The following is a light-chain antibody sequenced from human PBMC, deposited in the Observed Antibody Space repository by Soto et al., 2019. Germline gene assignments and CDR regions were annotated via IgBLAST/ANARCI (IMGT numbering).Light chain of an antibody. Sequence: QAVVTQPPSASGSPGQSVTISCTGTSSDVGGHEYDSWYQQHPGKAPKLLIFEVTARPSGVPDRFSGSKSGNTASLTVSGLQTEDEADYYCSSYAGNNNLIFGGGTKLTVL. CDR1: SSDVGGHEY. CDR3: SSYAGNNNLI. CDR2: EVT. V-gene: IGLV2-8*01. J-gene: IGLJ2*01.